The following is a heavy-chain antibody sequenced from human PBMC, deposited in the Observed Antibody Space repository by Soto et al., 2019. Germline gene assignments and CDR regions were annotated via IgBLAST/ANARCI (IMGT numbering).Heavy chain of an antibody. D-gene: IGHD5-12*01. V-gene: IGHV3-74*01. CDR2: INSDGSST. J-gene: IGHJ4*02. Sequence: PGGALTLSCAATGFTFSRYRMHSVGEAPGKGLVWVSRINSDGSSTSYADSVKGRFTISRDNAKNTLYLQMNSLRAEDTAVYYCARWSRATGVDYWGQGTLVTVSS. CDR1: GFTFSRYR. CDR3: ARWSRATGVDY.